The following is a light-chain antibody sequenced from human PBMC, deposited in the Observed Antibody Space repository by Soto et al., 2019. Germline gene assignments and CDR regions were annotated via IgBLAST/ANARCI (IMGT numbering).Light chain of an antibody. CDR2: GVS. V-gene: IGKV3-20*01. J-gene: IGKJ1*01. Sequence: ELVLTQSPVALSLSSGESATLSCRASQSVSSNLLTWYQQKPGQAPRLLIYGVSSRATGIPDTFSGSGSGTDFTLTSSRVEPEDCAGDSGQHYGDSSWTFGRGSRVEI. CDR1: QSVSSNL. CDR3: QHYGDSSWT.